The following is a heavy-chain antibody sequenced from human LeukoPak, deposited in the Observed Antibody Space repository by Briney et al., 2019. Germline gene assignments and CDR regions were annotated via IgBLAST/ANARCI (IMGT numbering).Heavy chain of an antibody. CDR1: GFTFSSCA. D-gene: IGHD2-15*01. CDR2: ISGSGGST. V-gene: IGHV3-23*01. Sequence: GGSLRLSCAASGFTFSSCAMSWVRQAPGKGLEWVSAISGSGGSTYYADSVKGRFTISRDNSKNTLYLQMNSLRAEDTAVYYCAKDGHIVVVVAATWGYFDYWGQGTLVTVSS. CDR3: AKDGHIVVVVAATWGYFDY. J-gene: IGHJ4*02.